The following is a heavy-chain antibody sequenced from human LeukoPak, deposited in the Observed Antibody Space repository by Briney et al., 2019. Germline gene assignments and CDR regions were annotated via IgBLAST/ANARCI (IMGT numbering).Heavy chain of an antibody. Sequence: GGSLRLSCAASGFTFSSYWMHWVRQTPGKGLVWISRLNSDGSSTSYADSVKGRFTISRDNAKNTLYLQMNSLRAEDTAVYYCARDRDLYCSGGSCYTYDAFDIWGQGTMVTVSS. V-gene: IGHV3-74*01. CDR3: ARDRDLYCSGGSCYTYDAFDI. CDR2: LNSDGSST. J-gene: IGHJ3*02. CDR1: GFTFSSYW. D-gene: IGHD2-15*01.